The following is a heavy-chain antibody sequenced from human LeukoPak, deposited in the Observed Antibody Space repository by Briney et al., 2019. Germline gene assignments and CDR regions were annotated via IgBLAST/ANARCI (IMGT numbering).Heavy chain of an antibody. V-gene: IGHV1-24*01. D-gene: IGHD3-3*01. Sequence: ASVKVSCKVSGYTLTELSMHWVRQAPGKGLEWMGGFDPEDGETIYAQKFQGRVTMTEDTSTDTAYMELSSLRSEDTAMYYCATGLRFLEWLLNYWGQGTLVTVSS. CDR3: ATGLRFLEWLLNY. J-gene: IGHJ4*02. CDR1: GYTLTELS. CDR2: FDPEDGET.